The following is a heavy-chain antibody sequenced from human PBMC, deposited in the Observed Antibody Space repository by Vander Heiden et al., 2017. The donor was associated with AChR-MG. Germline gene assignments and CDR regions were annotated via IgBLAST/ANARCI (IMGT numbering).Heavy chain of an antibody. Sequence: QVQLQESGPGLVKPSETLSLTCTVSGGSISSYYWSWIRQPAGKGLEWIGRIYTSGSTNYNPSLKSRVTMSVDTSKNQFSLKLSSVTAADTAVYYCASKAVLGYSSGWYYFDYWGQGTLVTVSS. J-gene: IGHJ4*02. CDR2: IYTSGST. D-gene: IGHD6-19*01. V-gene: IGHV4-4*07. CDR1: GGSISSYY. CDR3: ASKAVLGYSSGWYYFDY.